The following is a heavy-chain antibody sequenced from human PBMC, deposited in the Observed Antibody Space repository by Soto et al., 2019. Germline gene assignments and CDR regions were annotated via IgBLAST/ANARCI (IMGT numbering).Heavy chain of an antibody. Sequence: QVQLVESGGGVVQAGRSLRLSCAASGFNFRSYAIHWVRQAPGKGLEWVAVISYDGSLEYYADSVKGRFTISRDNSKNTLYLQMNSLRGEDTAVYYCVRAAYSSSWNWFDPWGQGTLVTVSS. J-gene: IGHJ5*02. CDR2: ISYDGSLE. CDR3: VRAAYSSSWNWFDP. D-gene: IGHD6-13*01. CDR1: GFNFRSYA. V-gene: IGHV3-30*04.